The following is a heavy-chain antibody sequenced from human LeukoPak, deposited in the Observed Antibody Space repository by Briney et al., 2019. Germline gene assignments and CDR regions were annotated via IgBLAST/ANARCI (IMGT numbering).Heavy chain of an antibody. CDR2: ISAYNGNT. D-gene: IGHD6-19*01. CDR1: GYTFTSYG. J-gene: IGHJ4*02. CDR3: ARPPVYSSGWDPFDY. V-gene: IGHV1-18*01. Sequence: ASVKVSCKASGYTFTSYGISWVRQAPGQGLEWMGWISAYNGNTNYAQKLQGRVTMTTDTSTSTANMELRSLRSDDTAVYYCARPPVYSSGWDPFDYWGQGTLVTVSS.